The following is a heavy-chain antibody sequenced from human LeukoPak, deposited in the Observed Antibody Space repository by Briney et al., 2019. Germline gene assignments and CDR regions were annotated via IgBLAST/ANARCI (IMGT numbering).Heavy chain of an antibody. CDR3: ARGAFRGVYSVFDI. CDR2: FYAGGST. V-gene: IGHV3-53*01. CDR1: GFTVSSTY. Sequence: GGSLRLSCAASGFTVSSTYMSWVRQAPGKGLEWVSVFYAGGSTYYGDSVKGRFTISRDNSKNTLYLQMHSLRAEDTAVYYCARGAFRGVYSVFDIWGQGTMVTVSS. J-gene: IGHJ3*02. D-gene: IGHD3-10*01.